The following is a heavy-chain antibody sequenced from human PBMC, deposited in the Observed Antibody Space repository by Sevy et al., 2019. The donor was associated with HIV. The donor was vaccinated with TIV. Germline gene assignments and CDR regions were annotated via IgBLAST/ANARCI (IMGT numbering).Heavy chain of an antibody. J-gene: IGHJ4*02. D-gene: IGHD6-25*01. CDR3: ARGGQRFDY. V-gene: IGHV3-7*01. CDR1: GFTFSSYW. Sequence: GGSLRLSCAASGFTFSSYWMSWVRQAPGKGLEWVANIKQDGSERYYLNSVKGRFTISRDNAKNSLYLQMDSLRAEDTAVYYCARGGQRFDYWGQGTLVTVSS. CDR2: IKQDGSER.